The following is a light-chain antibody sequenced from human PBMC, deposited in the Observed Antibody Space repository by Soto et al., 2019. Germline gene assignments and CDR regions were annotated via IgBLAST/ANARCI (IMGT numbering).Light chain of an antibody. CDR1: SSNIGSNT. CDR3: AAWDVSLNGVV. V-gene: IGLV1-44*01. J-gene: IGLJ2*01. CDR2: TNN. Sequence: QSVLTQPPSASGTPGQRVAISCSGGSSNIGSNTVNWYQQLPGAAPKLLISTNNLRPSGVPYRFSGAKSGTSASLAISGLQSEDEAHYYCAAWDVSLNGVVFGGGTK.